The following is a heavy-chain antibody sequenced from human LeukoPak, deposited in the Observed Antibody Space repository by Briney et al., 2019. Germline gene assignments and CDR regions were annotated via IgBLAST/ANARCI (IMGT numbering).Heavy chain of an antibody. CDR2: ISGSGGST. J-gene: IGHJ6*03. CDR1: GFTFSSYG. V-gene: IGHV3-23*01. D-gene: IGHD5-12*01. CDR3: AKEVGGYDPNYYYYYYMDV. Sequence: GGSLRLSCAAPGFTFSSYGMSWVRQAPGKGLEWVSAISGSGGSTYYADSVKGRFTISRDNSKNTLYLQMNSLRAEDTAVYYCAKEVGGYDPNYYYYYYMDVWGKGTTVTISS.